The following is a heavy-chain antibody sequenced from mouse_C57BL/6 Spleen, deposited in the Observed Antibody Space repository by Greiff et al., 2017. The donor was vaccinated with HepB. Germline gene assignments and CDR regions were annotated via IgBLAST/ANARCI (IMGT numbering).Heavy chain of an antibody. CDR2: IYPGDGDT. CDR3: AREGGYGYNFDY. D-gene: IGHD2-2*01. Sequence: QVQLKESGAELVKPGASVKISCKASGYAFSSYWMNWVKQRPGKGLEWIGQIYPGDGDTNYNGKFKGKATLTADKSSSTAYMQLSSLTSEDSAVYFCAREGGYGYNFDYWGQGTTLTVSS. CDR1: GYAFSSYW. J-gene: IGHJ2*01. V-gene: IGHV1-80*01.